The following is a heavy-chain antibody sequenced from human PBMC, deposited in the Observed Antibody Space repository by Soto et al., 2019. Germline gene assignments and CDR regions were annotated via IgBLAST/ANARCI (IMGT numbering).Heavy chain of an antibody. D-gene: IGHD3-3*01. Sequence: ASVKVSCKASGYTFTSYGISWVRQAPGQGLEWMGWISAYNGNTNYAQKLQGRVTMTTDTSTSTAYMELRSLRSDDTAVYYCARAGITIFGVVIRADAFDIWGQGTMVTVSS. CDR2: ISAYNGNT. CDR3: ARAGITIFGVVIRADAFDI. V-gene: IGHV1-18*01. CDR1: GYTFTSYG. J-gene: IGHJ3*02.